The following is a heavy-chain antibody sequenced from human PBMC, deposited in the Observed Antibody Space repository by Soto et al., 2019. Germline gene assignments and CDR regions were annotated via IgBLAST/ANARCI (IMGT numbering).Heavy chain of an antibody. CDR2: IKQDGSEK. Sequence: XVSLRLSFAASGFTFSSYCMSWVGQAPGKGLEWVANIKQDGSEKYYVDSVKGRFTISRDNAKNSLYLQMNSLRAEDTAVYYCARDVKYCSSTSCHQSYYYYGMDVWGQGTTVTVSS. CDR3: ARDVKYCSSTSCHQSYYYYGMDV. J-gene: IGHJ6*02. D-gene: IGHD2-2*01. CDR1: GFTFSSYC. V-gene: IGHV3-7*01.